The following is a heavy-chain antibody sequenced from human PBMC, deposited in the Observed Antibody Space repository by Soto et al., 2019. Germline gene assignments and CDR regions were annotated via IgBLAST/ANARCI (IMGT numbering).Heavy chain of an antibody. Sequence: GGSLRLSCAASGFTFSDYYMTWIRQAPGKGLEWVSYISGRSGYTKYADSVKGRFTISRDNANNSLYLQMNSLRAEDTAVYYCARRAVTTMNTRIYNWFDPWGQGTLVTVS. CDR1: GFTFSDYY. D-gene: IGHD4-17*01. CDR2: ISGRSGYT. J-gene: IGHJ5*02. V-gene: IGHV3-11*06. CDR3: ARRAVTTMNTRIYNWFDP.